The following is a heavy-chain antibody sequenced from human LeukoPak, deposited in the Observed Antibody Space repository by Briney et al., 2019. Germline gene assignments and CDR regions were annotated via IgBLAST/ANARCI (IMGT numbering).Heavy chain of an antibody. Sequence: RGSLRLSCAASGFTLSSYWMNWVPQAPRKGQEWVTNINQYGSEKYCVDSAKGRFTISRDNAKNSLYLQMNSLRAEDTAVYYCARGGFRFFAHWGQGTLVTVSS. CDR1: GFTLSSYW. CDR2: INQYGSEK. J-gene: IGHJ5*02. V-gene: IGHV3-7*04. CDR3: ARGGFRFFAH. D-gene: IGHD3-22*01.